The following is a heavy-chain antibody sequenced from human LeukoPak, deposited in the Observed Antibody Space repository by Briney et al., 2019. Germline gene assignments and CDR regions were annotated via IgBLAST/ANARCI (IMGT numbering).Heavy chain of an antibody. CDR2: LDRDGTTT. J-gene: IGHJ5*01. CDR1: GFTFSTYW. Sequence: GGSLRLPCVASGFTFSTYWMHWVRQAPGKGLEWVSRLDRDGTTTSYADSVYGRFTISRDNAKITLYLQMRSLRAEDTAVYYCVRDTENIGYDAFEFWGHGTLVTVSS. V-gene: IGHV3-74*01. D-gene: IGHD2/OR15-2a*01. CDR3: VRDTENIGYDAFEF.